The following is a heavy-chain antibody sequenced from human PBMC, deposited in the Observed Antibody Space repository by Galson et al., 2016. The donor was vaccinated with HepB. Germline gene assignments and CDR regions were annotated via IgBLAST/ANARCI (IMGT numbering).Heavy chain of an antibody. D-gene: IGHD3-3*01. V-gene: IGHV6-1*01. CDR2: TYYKFKWYN. CDR3: VRESGYPGGYNWFDP. J-gene: IGHJ5*02. Sequence: CAISGDSVSSNNVAWNWIRQSPSRGLEWLGRTYYKFKWYNDYAVSVKSRITIKPDTPKNQFSLQLNSVTPDDTAVYFCVRESGYPGGYNWFDPWGQGTLVTASS. CDR1: GDSVSSNNVA.